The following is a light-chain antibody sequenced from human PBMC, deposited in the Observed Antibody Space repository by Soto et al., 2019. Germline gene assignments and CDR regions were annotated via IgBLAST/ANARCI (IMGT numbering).Light chain of an antibody. CDR2: GAS. J-gene: IGKJ3*01. V-gene: IGKV3-20*01. Sequence: EIVLTQSPGTLSLSPGDTATLSCRASQSVSSSSLAWYQQKPGQAPRLLIYGASNSAAGIPDKFSGSGSGTEFTLTISRLEPEDFAVYYCQRYDSPSVTFGPGTKVDIK. CDR1: QSVSSSS. CDR3: QRYDSPSVT.